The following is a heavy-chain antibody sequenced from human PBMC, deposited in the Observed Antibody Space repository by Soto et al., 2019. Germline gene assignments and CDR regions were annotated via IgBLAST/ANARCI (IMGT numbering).Heavy chain of an antibody. CDR3: ARALRFGELLWPLDY. CDR1: GYTFTSYG. CDR2: ISAYNGNT. D-gene: IGHD3-10*01. V-gene: IGHV1-18*01. J-gene: IGHJ4*02. Sequence: ASVKVSCKASGYTFTSYGISWVRQAPGQGLEWMGWISAYNGNTNYAQKPQGRVTMTTDTSTSTAYMELRSLRSDDTAVYYCARALRFGELLWPLDYWGQGTLVTVSS.